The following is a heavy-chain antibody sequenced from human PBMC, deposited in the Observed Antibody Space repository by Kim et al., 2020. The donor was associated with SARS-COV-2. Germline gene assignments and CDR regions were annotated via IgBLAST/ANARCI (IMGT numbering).Heavy chain of an antibody. CDR1: GDSITDYY. J-gene: IGHJ2*01. V-gene: IGHV4-59*08. Sequence: SETLSLTCTVSGDSITDYYCTWIRQPPGRGLEWLGYMYLSRSNYYSPSLESRLTISVDTSKNRFSLRLTSVTAADSAVYYCALLKDYGPNPINDWCRGTL. D-gene: IGHD3-10*01. CDR3: ALLKDYGPNPIND. CDR2: MYLSRSN.